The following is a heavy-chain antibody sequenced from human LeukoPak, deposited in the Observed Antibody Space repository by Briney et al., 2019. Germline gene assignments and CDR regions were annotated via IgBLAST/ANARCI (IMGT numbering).Heavy chain of an antibody. Sequence: GASVKVSCKASGYTFTGYYMHWVRQAPGQGLEWMGWINPNSGGTNYAQKFQGRVTMTRDTSISTAYMELSRLRSDDTAVYYCARDLLDIGNFYYDSSGCSPPAYYFDYWGQGTLVTVSS. D-gene: IGHD3-22*01. CDR2: INPNSGGT. J-gene: IGHJ4*02. V-gene: IGHV1-2*02. CDR1: GYTFTGYY. CDR3: ARDLLDIGNFYYDSSGCSPPAYYFDY.